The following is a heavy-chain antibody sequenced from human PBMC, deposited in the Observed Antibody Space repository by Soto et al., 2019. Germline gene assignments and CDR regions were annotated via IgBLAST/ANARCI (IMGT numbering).Heavy chain of an antibody. CDR1: GYTFSSNY. Sequence: AAVKVSFQASGYTFSSNYVHCVRQAPVQWRDWMGLINPSTGFTNYAQKLKAIITLTGDTSTRTVYMEVSSQTFEDTALYFCAKTLSGGSYTDGRLDYWGQGTLVTVSS. CDR2: INPSTGFT. J-gene: IGHJ4*02. V-gene: IGHV1-46*04. D-gene: IGHD1-26*01. CDR3: AKTLSGGSYTDGRLDY.